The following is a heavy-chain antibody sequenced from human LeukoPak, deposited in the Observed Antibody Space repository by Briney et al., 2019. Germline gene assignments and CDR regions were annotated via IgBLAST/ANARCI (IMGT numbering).Heavy chain of an antibody. CDR1: GGSFSGYY. D-gene: IGHD4-23*01. CDR2: INHSGST. CDR3: ARDPDYGGSAADAFDI. J-gene: IGHJ3*02. Sequence: SETLSLTCAVYGGSFSGYYWSWIRQPPGKGLEWIGEINHSGSTNYNPSLKSRVTISVDTSKNQFSLKLSSVTAADTAVYYCARDPDYGGSAADAFDIWGQGTMVTVSS. V-gene: IGHV4-34*01.